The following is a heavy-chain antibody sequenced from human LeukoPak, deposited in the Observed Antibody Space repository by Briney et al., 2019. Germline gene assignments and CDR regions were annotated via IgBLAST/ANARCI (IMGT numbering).Heavy chain of an antibody. V-gene: IGHV4-39*01. J-gene: IGHJ5*02. CDR1: GGSISSGSYY. CDR3: ARHVWNYVFGWFDP. CDR2: IYYSGST. D-gene: IGHD1-7*01. Sequence: SETLSLTCTVSGGSISSGSYYWGWIRQPPGKGLEWIGNIYYSGSTYYNPSLKSRVTISVDTSKNQFSLKLSSVTAADTAVYYCARHVWNYVFGWFDPWGQGTLVTVSS.